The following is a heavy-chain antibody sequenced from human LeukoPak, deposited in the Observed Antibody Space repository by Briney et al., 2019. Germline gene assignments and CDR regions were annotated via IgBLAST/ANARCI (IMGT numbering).Heavy chain of an antibody. CDR2: FYFSGST. CDR3: TRLFSSGWHNTHGWY. Sequence: NPSETLSLTCTVSGGPISSNHYYWGPIRQPPGKGLEWNESFYFSGSTYYSPSREDRHTITLDTSQNQCSLKLSSVIAADTAVYYCTRLFSSGWHNTHGWYWGQGSLGTVSS. CDR1: GGPISSNHYY. D-gene: IGHD6-19*01. J-gene: IGHJ4*02. V-gene: IGHV4-39*01.